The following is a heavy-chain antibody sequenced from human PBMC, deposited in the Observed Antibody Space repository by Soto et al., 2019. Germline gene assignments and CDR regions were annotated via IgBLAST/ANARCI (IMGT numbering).Heavy chain of an antibody. J-gene: IGHJ4*02. V-gene: IGHV1-69*01. CDR1: GGTFSSYA. D-gene: IGHD1-26*01. CDR2: IIPIFGTA. CDR3: ARAYSGSYWFDY. Sequence: QVQLVQSGAEVKKPGSSVKVSCTASGGTFSSYAISWVRQAPGLGLEWMGGIIPIFGTANYAQKFQGRVTITADESTSTAYMELSSLRSEDTAVYYCARAYSGSYWFDYWGQGTLVTVSS.